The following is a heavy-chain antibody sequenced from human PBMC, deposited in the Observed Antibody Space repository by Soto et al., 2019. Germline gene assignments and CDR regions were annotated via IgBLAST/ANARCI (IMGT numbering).Heavy chain of an antibody. V-gene: IGHV1-3*01. CDR1: GYTFTSFA. CDR3: ARDVAAANYYFDY. CDR2: INAGNGNR. Sequence: ASVKVSCKASGYTFTSFAMHWVRQAPGQRLEWMGWINAGNGNRKYSQKFQGRVTITRDTSASTAYMELSSLRSEDTAVYYCARDVAAANYYFDYWGQGTLVTVSS. J-gene: IGHJ4*02. D-gene: IGHD6-13*01.